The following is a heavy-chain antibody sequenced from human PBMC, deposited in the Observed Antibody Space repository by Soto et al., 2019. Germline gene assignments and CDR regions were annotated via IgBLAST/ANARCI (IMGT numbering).Heavy chain of an antibody. V-gene: IGHV3-74*01. J-gene: IGHJ4*02. D-gene: IGHD3-10*01. CDR3: ARDRPGNRYYFDY. CDR1: GFTFSSDW. Sequence: EVQLVESGGGLVQPGGSLRLSCAASGFTFSSDWMHWVRQAPGKGLEWVSRINTDGSDTSYADSVKGRFTISRDNAKNTLYLPMNSLRAEDTAVYHCARDRPGNRYYFDYWGQGNMVTVSS. CDR2: INTDGSDT.